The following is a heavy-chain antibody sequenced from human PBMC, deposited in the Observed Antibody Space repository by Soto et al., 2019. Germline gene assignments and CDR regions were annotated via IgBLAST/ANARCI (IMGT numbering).Heavy chain of an antibody. V-gene: IGHV4-31*03. J-gene: IGHJ4*02. CDR1: GGSISIGGYY. CDR3: GRVVDFWSGDRQGDYLDY. Sequence: SETLSLTCTVSGGSISIGGYYLSWIRQHPGKGLEWIGYIYYSGSTYYNPSLKSRVTISVDTSKNQFSLKLSSVTAADTAVYYCGRVVDFWSGDRQGDYLDYWGQGTRITVSS. CDR2: IYYSGST. D-gene: IGHD3-3*01.